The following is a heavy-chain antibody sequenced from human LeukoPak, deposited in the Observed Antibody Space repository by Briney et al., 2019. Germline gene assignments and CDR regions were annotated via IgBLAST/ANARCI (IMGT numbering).Heavy chain of an antibody. V-gene: IGHV3-48*03. CDR2: ISSSGSTI. Sequence: PGGSLRLSCAASGFTFSSYEMNWVRQAPGKGLEWVSYISSSGSTIYYADSVKGRFTISRDNAKNSLYLQMNSLRAEDTAVYYCARGDRDGYRLYYFDYWGQGTLVTVSS. CDR1: GFTFSSYE. CDR3: ARGDRDGYRLYYFDY. D-gene: IGHD5-24*01. J-gene: IGHJ4*02.